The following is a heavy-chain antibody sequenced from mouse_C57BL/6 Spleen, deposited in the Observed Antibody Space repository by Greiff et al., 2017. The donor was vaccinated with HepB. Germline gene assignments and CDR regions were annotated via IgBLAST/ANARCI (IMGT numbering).Heavy chain of an antibody. CDR2: IYPSDSYT. J-gene: IGHJ2*01. CDR1: GYTFTSYW. V-gene: IGHV1-50*01. CDR3: AREGY. Sequence: QVQLQQSGAELVKPGASVKLSCKASGYTFTSYWMQWVKQRPGQGLEWIGEIYPSDSYTNYNQKFKGKATLTVDTSSSTAYMQLSSLTSEDSAVYYCAREGYWGQGTTLTVSS.